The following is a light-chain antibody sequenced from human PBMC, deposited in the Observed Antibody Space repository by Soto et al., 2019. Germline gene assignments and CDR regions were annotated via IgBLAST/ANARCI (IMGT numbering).Light chain of an antibody. CDR1: SSDVGDYNY. V-gene: IGLV2-14*01. CDR3: CSYAGRYTYV. Sequence: QSALTQPASVSGSPGQSITISCTGTSSDVGDYNYVSWYQQHPGKAPKLMIYEVSNRPSGVSNRFSGSKSGNTASLTISGLQAEDEADYYCCSYAGRYTYVFGTGTKLTVL. J-gene: IGLJ1*01. CDR2: EVS.